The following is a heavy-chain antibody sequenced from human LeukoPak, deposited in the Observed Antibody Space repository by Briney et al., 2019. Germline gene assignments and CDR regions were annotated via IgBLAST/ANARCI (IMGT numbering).Heavy chain of an antibody. J-gene: IGHJ4*02. D-gene: IGHD3-10*01. Sequence: ASVKVSCKASGYTFTSYDINWVRQATGQGLEWMGWMNPNSGNTGYAQKFRGRVTMTRNTSISTAYMGLSSLRSEDTAVYYCARKMHLYGSGSYFVYWGQGNLVTVSS. CDR2: MNPNSGNT. CDR1: GYTFTSYD. V-gene: IGHV1-8*01. CDR3: ARKMHLYGSGSYFVY.